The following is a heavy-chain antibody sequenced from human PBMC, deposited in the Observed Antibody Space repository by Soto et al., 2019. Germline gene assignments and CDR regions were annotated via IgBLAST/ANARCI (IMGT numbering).Heavy chain of an antibody. V-gene: IGHV3-7*01. CDR1: GFTFSSYW. J-gene: IGHJ6*02. CDR3: AGDNGYSYCFGRSYYYCMDV. Sequence: GGSLRLSCAASGFTFSSYWMSWVRQAPGKGLEWVANIKQDGSEKYYVDSVKGRFTISRDNAKNSLYLQMNSLRAEDTARYYCAGDNGYSYCFGRSYYYCMDVWGQGTTVTVSS. D-gene: IGHD5-18*01. CDR2: IKQDGSEK.